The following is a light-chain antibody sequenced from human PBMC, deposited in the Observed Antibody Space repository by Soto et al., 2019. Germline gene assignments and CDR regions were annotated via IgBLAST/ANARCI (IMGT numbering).Light chain of an antibody. CDR2: WAS. V-gene: IGKV4-1*01. J-gene: IGKJ2*01. CDR3: QQYGSSPYT. Sequence: DIVMTQSPDSLAVSLGERATINCKSSQSVLLTSNNRNYLTWYQQKPGQSPKLLIYWASTRESGVPDRFSGSGSGTDFTLTISRLEPEDFAVYYCQQYGSSPYTFGQGTKLEIK. CDR1: QSVLLTSNNRNY.